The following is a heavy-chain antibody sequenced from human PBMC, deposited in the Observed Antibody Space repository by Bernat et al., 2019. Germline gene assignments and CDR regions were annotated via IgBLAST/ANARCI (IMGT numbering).Heavy chain of an antibody. D-gene: IGHD3-22*01. CDR3: ARRPDYYESSGYYDY. Sequence: QLQLQESGPGLVKPSETLSLTCTVSGGSISISSYYWGWIRQPPGKGLEWIGSIYYSGSTYYNPSLKSRVTISVDTSKNKFSLKLSSVTAADTAVYYCARRPDYYESSGYYDYWGQGTLVTVSS. CDR2: IYYSGST. J-gene: IGHJ4*02. V-gene: IGHV4-39*01. CDR1: GGSISISSYY.